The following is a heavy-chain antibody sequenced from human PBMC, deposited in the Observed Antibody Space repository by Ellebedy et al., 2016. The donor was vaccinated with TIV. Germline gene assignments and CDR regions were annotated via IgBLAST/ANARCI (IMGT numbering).Heavy chain of an antibody. CDR3: ARDPGLSGGGYFYFDS. Sequence: GGSLRLXXAASGITFSSHWIHWVRQAPGKGMLWVSRINSNGSSVAYADSVMGRFTVSSDNAKNTLHLHMNSLRADDTAVYYCARDPGLSGGGYFYFDSWGQGTLVTVSS. J-gene: IGHJ4*02. CDR1: GITFSSHW. V-gene: IGHV3-74*01. CDR2: INSNGSSV. D-gene: IGHD2-21*01.